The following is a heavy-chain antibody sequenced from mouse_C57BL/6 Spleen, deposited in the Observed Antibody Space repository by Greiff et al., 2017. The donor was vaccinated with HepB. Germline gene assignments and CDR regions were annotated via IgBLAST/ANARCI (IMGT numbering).Heavy chain of an antibody. J-gene: IGHJ4*01. CDR3: AIAYYSNPYAMDY. CDR1: GYTFTSYW. CDR2: IHPSDSDT. V-gene: IGHV1-74*01. D-gene: IGHD2-5*01. Sequence: QVQLKQPGAELVKPGASVKVSCKASGYTFTSYWMHWVKQRPGQGLEWIGRIHPSDSDTNYNQKFKGKATLTVDKASSTDYMQLSSLTSEDSAVYYCAIAYYSNPYAMDYWGQGTSVTVSS.